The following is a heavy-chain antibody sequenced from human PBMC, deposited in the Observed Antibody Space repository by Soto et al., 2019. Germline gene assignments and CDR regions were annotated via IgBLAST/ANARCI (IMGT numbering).Heavy chain of an antibody. CDR1: GFTFSSYS. CDR2: ISSSSSYI. D-gene: IGHD3-9*01. J-gene: IGHJ6*02. Sequence: PGGSLRLSCAASGFTFSSYSMNWVRQAPGKGLEWVSSISSSSSYIYYADSVKGRFTISRDNAKNSLYLQMNSLRAEDTAVYYCARDTGDYDILPLDVWGQGTTVTVSS. CDR3: ARDTGDYDILPLDV. V-gene: IGHV3-21*01.